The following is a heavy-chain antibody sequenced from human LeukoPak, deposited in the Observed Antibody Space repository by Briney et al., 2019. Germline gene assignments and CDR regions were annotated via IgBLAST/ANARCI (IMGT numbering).Heavy chain of an antibody. V-gene: IGHV3-64D*09. Sequence: GGSLRLSCSASGFTLSSYAMHWVRQAPGKGLEYVSGVSGNGGTTYYAESVEGIFSHARDTAKHTLYLQMSSLSVEDTAGYCCVKDSRVYYYGSSFDYWGEGPLVSVSS. J-gene: IGHJ4*02. D-gene: IGHD3-22*01. CDR2: VSGNGGTT. CDR1: GFTLSSYA. CDR3: VKDSRVYYYGSSFDY.